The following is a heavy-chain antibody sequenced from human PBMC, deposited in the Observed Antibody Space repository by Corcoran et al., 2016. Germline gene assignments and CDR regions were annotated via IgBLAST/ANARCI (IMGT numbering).Heavy chain of an antibody. D-gene: IGHD2-2*02. CDR2: INPNSGGT. V-gene: IGHV1-2*02. CDR3: ARAVGIVVVPAAIENFDY. Sequence: QVQLVQSGAEVKKPGASVKVSCKASGYTFTGYYMHWVRQAPGQGLEWMGWINPNSGGTNYAQKFQGRVTMTRDTSISTAYMELSRLRSDDAAVYYCARAVGIVVVPAAIENFDYWGQGTLVTVSS. CDR1: GYTFTGYY. J-gene: IGHJ4*02.